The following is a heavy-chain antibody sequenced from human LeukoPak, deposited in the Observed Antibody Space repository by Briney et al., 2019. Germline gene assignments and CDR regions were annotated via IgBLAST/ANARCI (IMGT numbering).Heavy chain of an antibody. CDR3: ARDRTEEAGNDYSMGV. Sequence: PGGSLRLSCAASGFTFDDYTIHSVRQPPGKGLEWISLITWGGGTTYYADSVRGRFTISRDNRKNSLFLRMNSLRPEDTALYYCARDRTEEAGNDYSMGVWGNGTTVIVSS. V-gene: IGHV3-43*01. D-gene: IGHD6-25*01. CDR2: ITWGGGTT. CDR1: GFTFDDYT. J-gene: IGHJ6*03.